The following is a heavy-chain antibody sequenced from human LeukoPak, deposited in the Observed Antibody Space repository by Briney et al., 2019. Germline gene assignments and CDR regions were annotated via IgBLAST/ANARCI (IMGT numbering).Heavy chain of an antibody. CDR3: ARVDSGYSSSWYGPPYYYYMDV. CDR2: IHNIVNI. D-gene: IGHD6-13*01. V-gene: IGHV4-59*01. Sequence: SSETLSLTCTVSGVSISSYYWSWIRLAPGKGLEWIGNIHNIVNINYNPALKSRVTILIDTSKNQFSLSLSSMTAADTAVYYCARVDSGYSSSWYGPPYYYYMDVWGKGTTVTVSS. J-gene: IGHJ6*03. CDR1: GVSISSYY.